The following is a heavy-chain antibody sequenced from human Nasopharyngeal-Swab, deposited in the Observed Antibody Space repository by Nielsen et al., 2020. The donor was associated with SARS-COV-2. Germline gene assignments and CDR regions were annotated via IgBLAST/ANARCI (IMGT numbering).Heavy chain of an antibody. CDR3: ARDPTAPPDPTFFDY. Sequence: GESLKISCAASGFTFSAFAMNWVRQAPGKGLEWLAYISSTSSPIYYSDSVRGRFTVSRDNARNALNLQMNSQRDDDTAVYYCARDPTAPPDPTFFDYWGQGTLVTVSS. V-gene: IGHV3-48*02. J-gene: IGHJ4*02. CDR1: GFTFSAFA. CDR2: ISSTSSPI. D-gene: IGHD2-21*02.